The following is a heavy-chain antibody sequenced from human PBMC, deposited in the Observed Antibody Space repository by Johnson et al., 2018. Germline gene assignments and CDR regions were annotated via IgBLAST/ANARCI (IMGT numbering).Heavy chain of an antibody. V-gene: IGHV3-23*04. D-gene: IGHD2-2*01. CDR1: GFTFSSYA. CDR3: AKDLKTADYYMDV. CDR2: ISGSGGST. J-gene: IGHJ6*03. Sequence: EVQLVETGGGVVQPGGSLRLSCAASGFTFSSYAMSWVRQAPGKGLEWVSAISGSGGSTYYADSVKGRFTISRDNSKNTLYLQVISLRAEDTAIYYCAKDLKTADYYMDVGGKGTTVTVSS.